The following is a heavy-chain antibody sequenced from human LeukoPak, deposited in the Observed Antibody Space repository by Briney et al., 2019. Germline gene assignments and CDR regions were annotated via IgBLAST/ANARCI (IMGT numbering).Heavy chain of an antibody. Sequence: SQTLSLTCAVSGGSISSGGYSWNWIRQPPGKGLEWIGYIYHSGSTYYNPSLKSRVTISVDKSKNQFSLKLNSVTAADTAVYYCARGRSWSFDYWGQGTLVTVSS. V-gene: IGHV4-30-2*01. J-gene: IGHJ4*02. CDR2: IYHSGST. CDR1: GGSISSGGYS. D-gene: IGHD6-13*01. CDR3: ARGRSWSFDY.